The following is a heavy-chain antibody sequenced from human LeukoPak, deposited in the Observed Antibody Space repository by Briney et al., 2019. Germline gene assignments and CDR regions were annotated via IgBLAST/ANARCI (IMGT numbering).Heavy chain of an antibody. D-gene: IGHD3-22*01. V-gene: IGHV3-11*04. CDR3: ARASQYYYDSSGYPLFDY. Sequence: GGSLRLSCAASGFTFRDYYMSWIRQAPGKGLEWVSYISSSGSTINYADSVKGRFTISRDNAKNSLYLQMNSLRAEDTAVYYCARASQYYYDSSGYPLFDYWGQGTLVTVSS. CDR2: ISSSGSTI. J-gene: IGHJ4*02. CDR1: GFTFRDYY.